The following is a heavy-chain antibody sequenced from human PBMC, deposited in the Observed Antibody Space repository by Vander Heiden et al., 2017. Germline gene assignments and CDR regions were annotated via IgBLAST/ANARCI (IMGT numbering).Heavy chain of an antibody. J-gene: IGHJ4*02. Sequence: QVQLVQSGTEVKKPGASVRFSCKASGYPFREYGISWVRQAPGQGLEWMGWISGYNGKTKSTQKFQDRVTMTTDTSTTTVYMELRSLRFNDTAIYFCSRGTTSDYWGQGTLVTVSA. CDR3: SRGTTSDY. CDR2: ISGYNGKT. V-gene: IGHV1-18*01. CDR1: GYPFREYG. D-gene: IGHD1-1*01.